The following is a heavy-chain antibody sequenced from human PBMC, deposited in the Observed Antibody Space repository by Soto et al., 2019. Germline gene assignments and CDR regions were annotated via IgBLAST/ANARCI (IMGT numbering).Heavy chain of an antibody. D-gene: IGHD6-6*01. CDR3: ARVRQQLVPSRFSYYYYMDV. CDR1: GFTFSDYY. J-gene: IGHJ6*03. Sequence: GGSLRLSCAASGFTFSDYYMSWIRQAPGKGLEWVSYISTSGSTIYYADSVKGRFTISRDNAKNSLYLLMNSLRAEDTAVYYCARVRQQLVPSRFSYYYYMDVWGKGTTVTVSS. CDR2: ISTSGSTI. V-gene: IGHV3-11*01.